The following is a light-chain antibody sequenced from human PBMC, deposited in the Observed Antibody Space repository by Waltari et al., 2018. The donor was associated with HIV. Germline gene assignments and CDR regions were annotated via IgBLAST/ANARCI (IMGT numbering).Light chain of an antibody. Sequence: QSVLTQPPSVSAAPGQKVTISCPGSSSNLGNNYVSWYQQVPGTAPKPLIYNNNKRPSGIPDRFSGSKSGTSATLGITGLQTGDEADYYCGTWDSSLSDWVFGGGTKLTVL. CDR2: NNN. CDR1: SSNLGNNY. J-gene: IGLJ3*02. CDR3: GTWDSSLSDWV. V-gene: IGLV1-51*01.